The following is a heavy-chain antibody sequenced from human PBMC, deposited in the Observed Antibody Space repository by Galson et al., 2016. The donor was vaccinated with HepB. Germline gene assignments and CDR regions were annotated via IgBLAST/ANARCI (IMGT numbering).Heavy chain of an antibody. Sequence: SVKVSCKASGYIFSSYGIDWVRQAPGQGLEWMGWISAYNGNTNYTQKFQGRVTMTTDTSTNTAYLELSSLKSDDTAMYYCARDRGRFTYSSGWGTLDHWGQGTPVTVSS. CDR2: ISAYNGNT. CDR1: GYIFSSYG. V-gene: IGHV1-18*01. J-gene: IGHJ4*02. D-gene: IGHD6-25*01. CDR3: ARDRGRFTYSSGWGTLDH.